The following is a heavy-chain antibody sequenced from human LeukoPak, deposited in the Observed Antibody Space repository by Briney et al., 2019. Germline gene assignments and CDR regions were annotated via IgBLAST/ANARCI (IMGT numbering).Heavy chain of an antibody. V-gene: IGHV3-23*01. CDR2: ITSGGAP. CDR1: GFTFSNYA. D-gene: IGHD2-21*02. J-gene: IGHJ3*01. Sequence: GGSLRLSCVASGFTFSNYAVMWVRQAPGQGLEWVSAITSGGAPRYADSVKGRFTISRDNSKNTLYLQMNSLRAEDTAQYFCARDPNGDCIGAFEFWGRGTVVTVSS. CDR3: ARDPNGDCIGAFEF.